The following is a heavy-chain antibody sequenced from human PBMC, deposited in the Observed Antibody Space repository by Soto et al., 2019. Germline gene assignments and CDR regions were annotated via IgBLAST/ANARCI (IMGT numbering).Heavy chain of an antibody. V-gene: IGHV3-48*03. CDR3: ARKTIYVDYAVYYYYGMDV. D-gene: IGHD4-17*01. CDR2: ISSSGRTI. Sequence: EVQLVESGGGLVQPGGSLRLSCAASGFIFSSYEMNWVRQAPGKGLEWVSYISSSGRTIYYADSVKGRFTISRDNAKNSLYRQMNRLRAEDTAVYYCARKTIYVDYAVYYYYGMDVWGQGTTVTVSS. CDR1: GFIFSSYE. J-gene: IGHJ6*02.